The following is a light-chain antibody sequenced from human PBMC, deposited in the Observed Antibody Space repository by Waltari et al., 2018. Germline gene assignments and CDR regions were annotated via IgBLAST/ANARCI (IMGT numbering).Light chain of an antibody. Sequence: DIQMTQSPSSLSASVGDRVTITCRASQAITNYVAWYQQRPGKAPNLLIYGASTLESGVSSRFSGSGFGRDFTLTISSLQPEDVAVYYCQKYNSAPWTFGQGTRVEV. CDR2: GAS. CDR1: QAITNY. CDR3: QKYNSAPWT. J-gene: IGKJ1*01. V-gene: IGKV1-27*01.